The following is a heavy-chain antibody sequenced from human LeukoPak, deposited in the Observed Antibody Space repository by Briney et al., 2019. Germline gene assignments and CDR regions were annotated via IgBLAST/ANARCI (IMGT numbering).Heavy chain of an antibody. D-gene: IGHD1-1*01. CDR1: GFTFSSYA. CDR2: ISYDGSNK. Sequence: PGGSLRLSCAASGFTFSSYAMHWVRQAPGKGLEWVAVISYDGSNKYYADSVKGRFTISRDNAKNSLYLQMNSLRAEDTAVYYCARDPREEREGHYWGQGTLVTVSS. J-gene: IGHJ4*02. V-gene: IGHV3-30-3*01. CDR3: ARDPREEREGHY.